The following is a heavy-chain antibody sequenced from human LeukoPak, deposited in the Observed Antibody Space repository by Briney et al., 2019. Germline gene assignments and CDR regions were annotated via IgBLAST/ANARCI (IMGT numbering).Heavy chain of an antibody. V-gene: IGHV1-8*02. CDR1: GNTFISDE. CDR2: MSANSGNA. Sequence: GASVKVSCKASGNTFISDEINWVRQATGQGLEWMGWMSANSGNAASAQKFQGRLTMTRNTSISTAYMELSSLNSDDTAVYYCARNVGHFYYDGSGSELYYYYLDVWGKGTTVTVSS. J-gene: IGHJ6*03. CDR3: ARNVGHFYYDGSGSELYYYYLDV. D-gene: IGHD3-22*01.